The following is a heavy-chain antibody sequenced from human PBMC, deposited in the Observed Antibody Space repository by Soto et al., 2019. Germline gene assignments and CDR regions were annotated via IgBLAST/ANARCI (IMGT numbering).Heavy chain of an antibody. J-gene: IGHJ5*02. CDR3: VRDGSKTLRDWFDP. CDR2: VYATGTT. V-gene: IGHV4-4*07. D-gene: IGHD4-17*01. CDR1: GGSISKFY. Sequence: SETLSLTCSVSGGSISKFYWSWIRKTAGKGLEWMGRVYATGTTDYNPSLRSRVAMSVDTSKKTFSLRLTSVTAADTGVYYCVRDGSKTLRDWFDPWGQGKLVTVSS.